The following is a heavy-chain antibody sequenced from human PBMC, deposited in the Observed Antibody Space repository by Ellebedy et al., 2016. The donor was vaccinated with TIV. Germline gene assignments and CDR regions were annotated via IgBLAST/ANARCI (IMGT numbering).Heavy chain of an antibody. Sequence: PAGSLRLSCKGSGYTFTSYWIGWVRQLPGKGLEWMGIIYPGDSDTRYSPSFQGQVTISADKSISPAYLQWSSLKASDTAMYYCARHDGVGGYGDYLDYWGQGTLVTVSS. CDR3: ARHDGVGGYGDYLDY. CDR1: GYTFTSYW. V-gene: IGHV5-51*01. CDR2: IYPGDSDT. D-gene: IGHD4-17*01. J-gene: IGHJ4*02.